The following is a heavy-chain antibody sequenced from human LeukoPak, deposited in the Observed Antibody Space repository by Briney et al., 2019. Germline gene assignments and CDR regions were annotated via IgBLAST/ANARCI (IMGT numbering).Heavy chain of an antibody. CDR3: ARGGDYYDSSGYFGWFDP. D-gene: IGHD3-22*01. V-gene: IGHV4-59*12. J-gene: IGHJ5*02. CDR2: IYHSGST. Sequence: SETLSLTCTVSGGSISSYYWSWIRQPPGKGLEWIGYIYHSGSTYYNPSLKSRVTISVDRSKNQFSLKLSSVTAADTAVYYRARGGDYYDSSGYFGWFDPWGQGTLVTVSS. CDR1: GGSISSYY.